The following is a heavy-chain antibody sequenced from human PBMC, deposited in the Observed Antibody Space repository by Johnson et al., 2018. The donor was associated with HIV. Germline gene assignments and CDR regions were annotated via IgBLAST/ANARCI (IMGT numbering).Heavy chain of an antibody. J-gene: IGHJ3*02. Sequence: QVQLVESGGGVVQPGRSLRLSCAASGFTFSYYSMHWVRQAPGKGLEWVAVISHDGSNKYYADSVRGRFTISRDKSRNTLYLQMNSLRSEDTGVCYCAKGELDCSGWYGSAFDIWGQGTMVTVSS. CDR2: ISHDGSNK. CDR1: GFTFSYYS. CDR3: AKGELDCSGWYGSAFDI. D-gene: IGHD6-19*01. V-gene: IGHV3-30-3*01.